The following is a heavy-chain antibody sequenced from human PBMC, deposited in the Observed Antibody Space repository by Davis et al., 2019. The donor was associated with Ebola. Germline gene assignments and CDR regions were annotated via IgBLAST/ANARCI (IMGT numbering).Heavy chain of an antibody. CDR1: GGSFSDYY. CDR2: INHSGTT. Sequence: MPSETLSLTCVVSGGSFSDYYWTWLRRPPGKGLEWVGEINHSGTTNYNPSLKSRVTISVDTSKNQFSLKLTSVTAADTAMYYCARAPYSSRNWFVPWGQGTLVTVSS. D-gene: IGHD6-13*01. V-gene: IGHV4-34*01. J-gene: IGHJ5*02. CDR3: ARAPYSSRNWFVP.